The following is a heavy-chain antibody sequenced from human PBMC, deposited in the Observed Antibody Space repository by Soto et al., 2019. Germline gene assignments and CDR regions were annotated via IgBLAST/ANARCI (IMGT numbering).Heavy chain of an antibody. D-gene: IGHD5-18*01. CDR1: GGSISSGDYY. J-gene: IGHJ4*02. CDR3: ASQRGYSYGYDY. Sequence: SETLSLTCTVSGGSISSGDYYWSWIRQSPGKGLEWIGYIYYSGSTYYNPSLRSRVTISVDTSKSQFSLKLSSVTAADTAVYYCASQRGYSYGYDYWGREPWSPSPQ. CDR2: IYYSGST. V-gene: IGHV4-30-4*01.